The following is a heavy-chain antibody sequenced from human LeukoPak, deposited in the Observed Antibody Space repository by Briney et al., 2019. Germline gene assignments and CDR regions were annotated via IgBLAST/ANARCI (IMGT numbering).Heavy chain of an antibody. V-gene: IGHV3-7*01. Sequence: PGGSLRLSCAASGFTFSNYWMSWVRQAPGKGLEWVANIKEDGSEKNYVDSVKGRFTISRDNAKNSLYLQMNSLRADDTAVYYCTRRFDYWGQGTLVTVSS. CDR3: TRRFDY. J-gene: IGHJ4*02. CDR1: GFTFSNYW. CDR2: IKEDGSEK.